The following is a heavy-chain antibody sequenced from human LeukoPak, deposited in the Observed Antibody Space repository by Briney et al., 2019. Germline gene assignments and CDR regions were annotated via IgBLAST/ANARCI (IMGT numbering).Heavy chain of an antibody. J-gene: IGHJ4*02. V-gene: IGHV1-18*01. CDR3: ARDVYSGNYYWSY. CDR2: ISAYNGNT. Sequence: ASAKVSCTASGYSFTNYGISWVRQAPGQGLEWMGWISAYNGNTNYAQKLQGRVTMTTDTSTSTAYMELRSLRSDDTAVYYCARDVYSGNYYWSYWGQGTLVTVSS. D-gene: IGHD1-26*01. CDR1: GYSFTNYG.